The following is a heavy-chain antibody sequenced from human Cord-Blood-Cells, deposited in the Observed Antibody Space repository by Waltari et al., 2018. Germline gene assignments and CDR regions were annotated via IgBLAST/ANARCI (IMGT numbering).Heavy chain of an antibody. J-gene: IGHJ3*02. V-gene: IGHV1-8*01. CDR3: SRADYYGSGSYYAFDI. Sequence: VQMVQSGAELQEPAASVKVSCKASGFTITRYNINLVRQATGQGLEWMGWMNPNSGNTGYAQKFQGRVTMTRNTSISTAYMELSSLRSEDTAVYYWSRADYYGSGSYYAFDIWGQGTMVTVSS. CDR2: MNPNSGNT. CDR1: GFTITRYN. D-gene: IGHD3-10*01.